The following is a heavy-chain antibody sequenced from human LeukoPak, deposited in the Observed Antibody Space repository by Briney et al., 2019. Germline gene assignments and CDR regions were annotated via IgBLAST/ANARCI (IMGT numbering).Heavy chain of an antibody. J-gene: IGHJ5*01. V-gene: IGHV1-69*05. CDR3: ARGRVSGSSLVSWFDS. CDR1: GGAFSGHA. D-gene: IGHD3-16*01. CDR2: IIQISPTA. Sequence: SVKVSCQAPGGAFSGHAISWVRQAPEQGLAWMGGIIQISPTANYAQKFQGRLTITMDEFTTTTSMELTSLRSADTAVYYCARGRVSGSSLVSWFDSWGQGTLVTVSS.